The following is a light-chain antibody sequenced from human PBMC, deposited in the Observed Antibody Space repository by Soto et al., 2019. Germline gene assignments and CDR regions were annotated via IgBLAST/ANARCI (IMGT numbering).Light chain of an antibody. CDR1: QGISSW. CDR3: QQYNSYPLT. V-gene: IGKV1D-16*02. J-gene: IGKJ4*01. CDR2: DAS. Sequence: DIQMTQSPSSLSASVGDRVTITCRARQGISSWLAWYQQKPEKDPKSLIYDASSLQSGVPSRCSGSGSGTDFTLTISSLQPEDFATYYCQQYNSYPLTFGGGTKVEIK.